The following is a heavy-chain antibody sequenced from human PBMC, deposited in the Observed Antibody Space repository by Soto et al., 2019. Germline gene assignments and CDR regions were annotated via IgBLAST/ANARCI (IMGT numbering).Heavy chain of an antibody. D-gene: IGHD3-10*01. J-gene: IGHJ4*02. V-gene: IGHV3-23*01. CDR3: AKDLSVPGSRGAFYY. CDR2: ISGSGGST. Sequence: GGSLRLSCAASGFTFSSYSMSWVRQAPGKGLEWVSAISGSGGSTYYADSVKGRFTISRDNSKNTLYLQMNSLRAEDTAVYYCAKDLSVPGSRGAFYYWGQGTLVTVSS. CDR1: GFTFSSYS.